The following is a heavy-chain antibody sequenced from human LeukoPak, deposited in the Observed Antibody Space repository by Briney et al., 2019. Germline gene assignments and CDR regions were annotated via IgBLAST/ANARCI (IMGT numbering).Heavy chain of an antibody. CDR3: ATVLGQWLVRTFDY. D-gene: IGHD6-19*01. CDR2: FDPEDGET. Sequence: GASVKVSCKVSGHTLTELSMHWVRQAPGKGLEWMGGFDPEDGETIYAQKFQGRVTMTEDTSTDTAYMELSSLRSEDTAVYYCATVLGQWLVRTFDYWGQGTLVTVSS. J-gene: IGHJ4*02. V-gene: IGHV1-24*01. CDR1: GHTLTELS.